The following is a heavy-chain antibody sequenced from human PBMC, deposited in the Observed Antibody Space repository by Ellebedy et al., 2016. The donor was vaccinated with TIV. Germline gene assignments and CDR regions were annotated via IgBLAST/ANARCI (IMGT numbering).Heavy chain of an antibody. J-gene: IGHJ4*02. D-gene: IGHD6-13*01. CDR3: ARGDSSSWYLFDY. CDR1: GYTFTGYY. Sequence: ASVKVSCKASGYTFTGYYMHWVRQAPGQGLEWMGWINPNSGGTNYAQKFQGRVTMTRDTSISTAYMELSRLRSDDTAFYYCARGDSSSWYLFDYWGQGTLVTVSS. CDR2: INPNSGGT. V-gene: IGHV1-2*02.